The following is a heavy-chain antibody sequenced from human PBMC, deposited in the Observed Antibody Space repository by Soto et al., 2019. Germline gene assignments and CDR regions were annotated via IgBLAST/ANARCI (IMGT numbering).Heavy chain of an antibody. CDR1: GYTFNAYG. CDR2: ISAYNGNT. J-gene: IGHJ3*02. V-gene: IGHV1-18*04. CDR3: ARDLAYCGGDCYNYVFEI. D-gene: IGHD2-21*02. Sequence: GASVKVSCKASGYTFNAYGISWVRQAPGQGLEWMGWISAYNGNTYYTQKLQGRVTMTTDTSTSTAYMELRSLRSDDTAVYYCARDLAYCGGDCYNYVFEIWGQGTMVSVSS.